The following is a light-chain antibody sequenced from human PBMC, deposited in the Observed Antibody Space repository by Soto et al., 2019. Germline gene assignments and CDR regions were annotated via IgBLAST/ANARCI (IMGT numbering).Light chain of an antibody. CDR1: SSDVGGYNY. Sequence: QSALTQPASVSGSPGQSITISCTGTSSDVGGYNYVSWYQQHPGKAPKLMIYDVSNRPSGVSNRFSGSKSGNTASLTISGLQAEDEADYYCSSYTSRSPSYVFGTGTKLTVL. CDR2: DVS. V-gene: IGLV2-14*01. J-gene: IGLJ1*01. CDR3: SSYTSRSPSYV.